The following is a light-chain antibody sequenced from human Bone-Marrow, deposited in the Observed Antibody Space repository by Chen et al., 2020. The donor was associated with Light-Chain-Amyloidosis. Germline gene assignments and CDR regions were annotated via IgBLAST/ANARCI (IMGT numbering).Light chain of an antibody. CDR2: RDT. J-gene: IGLJ2*01. CDR1: DLPTKY. CDR3: QSADSSGTYEVK. V-gene: IGLV3-25*03. Sequence: YELTQPPSVSVSAGQTARITCSGDDLPTKYAYWYQQKPGQAPVLVIHRDTERPSGISERFSGSSSGTTATLTISGVQAEDEADYHCQSADSSGTYEVKFGGGTKLTVL.